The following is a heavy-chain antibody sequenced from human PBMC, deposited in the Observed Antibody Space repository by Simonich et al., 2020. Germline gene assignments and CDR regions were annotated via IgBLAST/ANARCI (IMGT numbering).Heavy chain of an antibody. CDR1: GFTFRSYA. V-gene: IGHV3-30*07. CDR3: AREGLLLDAFDI. J-gene: IGHJ3*02. Sequence: QVQLVESGGGVVQPGRSLRLSCAASGFTFRSYAMHWVRQAPGKGRDWVAFISYDGSNKYYADSVKGRFTISRDNSKNTLYLQMNSLRAEDTAVYYCAREGLLLDAFDIWGQGTMVTVSS. D-gene: IGHD2-15*01. CDR2: ISYDGSNK.